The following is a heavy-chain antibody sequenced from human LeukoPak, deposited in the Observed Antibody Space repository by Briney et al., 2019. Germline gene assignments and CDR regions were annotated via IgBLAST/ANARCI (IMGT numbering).Heavy chain of an antibody. Sequence: SETLSLTCTVSGGSTSSYYWNWIRQPPGKGLEWIGYIDYSGSTNYNPSLKSRVTISVDTSKNQFSLKLSSVTAADTAVYYCARLVHCSGGSCYSAGGRDWFDPWGQGTLVTVSS. D-gene: IGHD2-15*01. J-gene: IGHJ5*02. CDR1: GGSTSSYY. CDR2: IDYSGST. V-gene: IGHV4-59*08. CDR3: ARLVHCSGGSCYSAGGRDWFDP.